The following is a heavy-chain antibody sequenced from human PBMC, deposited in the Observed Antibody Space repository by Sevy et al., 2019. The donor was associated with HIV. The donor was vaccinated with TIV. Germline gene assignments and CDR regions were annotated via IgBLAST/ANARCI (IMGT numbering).Heavy chain of an antibody. CDR3: AREGCTKPHDY. CDR1: GFTFNKYS. D-gene: IGHD2-8*01. Sequence: GGSLRLSCAASGFTFNKYSMSWVRQPPGKGLEWVATLSFGCGEIKYADSVKGRFTISRDNSKNSFYLQMNNLRAEDTALYYGAREGCTKPHDYWGQGTLVSVSS. J-gene: IGHJ4*02. V-gene: IGHV3-23*01. CDR2: LSFGCGEI.